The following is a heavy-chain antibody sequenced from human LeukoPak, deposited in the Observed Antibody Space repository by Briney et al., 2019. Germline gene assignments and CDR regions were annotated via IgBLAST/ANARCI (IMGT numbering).Heavy chain of an antibody. Sequence: SVKVSCKASGGTFSSYAISWVRQAPGRGLEWMGRIIPIFGTANYAQKSQGRVTITTDESTSTAYMELSSLRSEDTAVYYCARGVVGATSYYFDYWGQGTLVTVSA. CDR3: ARGVVGATSYYFDY. D-gene: IGHD1-26*01. CDR1: GGTFSSYA. V-gene: IGHV1-69*05. CDR2: IIPIFGTA. J-gene: IGHJ4*02.